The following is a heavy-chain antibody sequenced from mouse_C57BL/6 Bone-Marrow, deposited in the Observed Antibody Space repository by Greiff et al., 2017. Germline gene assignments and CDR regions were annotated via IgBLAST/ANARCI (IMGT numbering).Heavy chain of an antibody. CDR3: ARSYYGDYDAGDY. CDR2: IDPSDSYT. V-gene: IGHV1-50*01. Sequence: QVQLQQPGAELVKPGASVKLSCKASGYTFTSYWMQWVKQRPGQGLEWIGEIDPSDSYTNYNQKFKGKATLTVDTSSSTAYMQLSSLTSADSAVYYCARSYYGDYDAGDYWVRGTAATV. J-gene: IGHJ4*01. D-gene: IGHD2-13*01. CDR1: GYTFTSYW.